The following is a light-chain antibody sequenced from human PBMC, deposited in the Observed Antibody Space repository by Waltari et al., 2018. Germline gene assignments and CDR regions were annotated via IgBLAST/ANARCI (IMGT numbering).Light chain of an antibody. CDR2: KAS. CDR3: QQYNSYSWT. V-gene: IGKV1-5*03. Sequence: DIQMTHSPSTLSSSVGDRVTIPCRASQSISSWLAWYQQKPGKAPKLLIYKASSLESGGPSRFSGSGSGTEFTLTISSLQPDDFATYYCQQYNSYSWTFGQGTKVESK. J-gene: IGKJ1*01. CDR1: QSISSW.